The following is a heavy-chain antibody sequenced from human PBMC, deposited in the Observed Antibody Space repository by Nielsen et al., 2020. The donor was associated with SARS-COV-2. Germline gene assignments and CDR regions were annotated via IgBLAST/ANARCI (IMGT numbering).Heavy chain of an antibody. Sequence: LRLSCTVSGGSISSGSYYWSWIRQPAGKGLEWIGRIYTSGSTNYNPSLKSRVTISVDTSKNQFSLKLSSVTAADTAVYYCAREDTIFGVATRGGYGMDVWGQGTTVTVSS. D-gene: IGHD3-3*01. J-gene: IGHJ6*02. V-gene: IGHV4-61*02. CDR1: GGSISSGSYY. CDR2: IYTSGST. CDR3: AREDTIFGVATRGGYGMDV.